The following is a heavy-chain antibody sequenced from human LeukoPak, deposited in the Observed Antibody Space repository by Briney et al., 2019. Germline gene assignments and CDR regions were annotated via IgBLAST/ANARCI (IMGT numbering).Heavy chain of an antibody. Sequence: SETLSLTCAVYGGSFSGYYWSWIRQPPGKGLEWIGEINHSGSTNYNPSLKSRVTISVDTSKNQFSLKLSSVTAADTAVYYCAREGRLGRLVRNWFDPWGQGTLVTVSS. J-gene: IGHJ5*02. CDR2: INHSGST. V-gene: IGHV4-34*01. CDR1: GGSFSGYY. D-gene: IGHD3-9*01. CDR3: AREGRLGRLVRNWFDP.